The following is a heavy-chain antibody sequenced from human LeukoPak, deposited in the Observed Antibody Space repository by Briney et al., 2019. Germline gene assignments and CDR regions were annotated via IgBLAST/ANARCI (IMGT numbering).Heavy chain of an antibody. CDR2: ISSSGSTI. CDR3: ASSTYYYGSGSYTTGSGFDY. V-gene: IGHV3-48*03. J-gene: IGHJ4*02. D-gene: IGHD3-10*01. Sequence: PGGSLRLSCAASGFTFSSYEMNWVRQAPGKGLEWVSYISSSGSTINYADSVKGRFTISRDNAKNSPYLQMNSLRAEDTAVYYCASSTYYYGSGSYTTGSGFDYWGQGTLVTVSS. CDR1: GFTFSSYE.